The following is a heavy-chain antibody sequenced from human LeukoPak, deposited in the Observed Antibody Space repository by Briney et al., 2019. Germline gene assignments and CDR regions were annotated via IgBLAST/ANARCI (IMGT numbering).Heavy chain of an antibody. J-gene: IGHJ4*02. CDR3: LTEDTPTVFDY. D-gene: IGHD5-18*01. CDR1: GFPFNIYG. CDR2: ISFDGGVR. V-gene: IGHV3-30*03. Sequence: QPGRSLRLSCAASGFPFNIYGLHWVRQAPGKGLEWVALISFDGGVRYYADSVKGRFTISIDNSRNTLYLQMNSLRSEDSAVYYCLTEDTPTVFDYWGQGTLVTVSS.